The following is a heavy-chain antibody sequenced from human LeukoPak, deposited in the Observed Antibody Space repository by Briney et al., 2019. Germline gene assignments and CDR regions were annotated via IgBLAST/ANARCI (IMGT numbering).Heavy chain of an antibody. CDR3: ARDPDSPINWFDL. CDR1: GFTFSDYY. V-gene: IGHV3-11*01. Sequence: PGGSLRLSCAASGFTFSDYYMSWIRQAPGKGLEWVSYISSSGSTIYYADSVKGRFTISRDNAKNSLYLQMNSLRAEDTAVYYCARDPDSPINWFDLWGQGTLVTVSS. J-gene: IGHJ5*02. D-gene: IGHD3-3*01. CDR2: ISSSGSTI.